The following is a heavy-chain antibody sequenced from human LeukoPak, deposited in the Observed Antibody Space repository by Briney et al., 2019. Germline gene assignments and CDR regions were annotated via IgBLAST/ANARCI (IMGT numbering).Heavy chain of an antibody. J-gene: IGHJ6*03. CDR2: INPNSGGT. CDR1: GYTFTGYY. CDR3: ARDLSYYGSGSYYKPYYYYMDV. D-gene: IGHD3-10*01. V-gene: IGHV1-2*02. Sequence: ASVKVSCTASGYTFTGYYMHWVRQAPGQGLEWMGWINPNSGGTNYAQKFQGRVTMTRDTSISTAYMELSRLRSDDTAVYYCARDLSYYGSGSYYKPYYYYMDVWGKGTTVTVSS.